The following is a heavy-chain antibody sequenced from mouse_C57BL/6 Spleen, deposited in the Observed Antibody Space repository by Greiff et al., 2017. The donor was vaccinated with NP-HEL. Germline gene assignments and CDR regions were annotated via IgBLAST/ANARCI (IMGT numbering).Heavy chain of an antibody. V-gene: IGHV5-9-1*02. CDR2: ISSGGDYI. D-gene: IGHD2-2*01. CDR1: GFTFSSYA. J-gene: IGHJ3*01. CDR3: TREGYDGAWCAY. Sequence: EVHLVESGEGLVKPGGSLKLSCAASGFTFSSYAMSWVRQTPEKRLEWVAYISSGGDYIYYADTVKGRFTISRDNARNTLYLQMSSLKSEDTAMYYCTREGYDGAWCAYWGQGTLVTVSA.